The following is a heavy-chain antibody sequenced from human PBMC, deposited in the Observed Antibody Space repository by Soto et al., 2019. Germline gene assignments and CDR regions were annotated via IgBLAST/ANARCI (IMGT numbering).Heavy chain of an antibody. V-gene: IGHV3-30*18. D-gene: IGHD6-19*01. CDR2: ISYDGSNK. Sequence: QVQLVESGGGVVQPGRSLRLSCAASGFTFSNYGMHWVRQAPGKGLEWVAVISYDGSNKYYADSVKGRFTISRDNSKNTLYVQMKSLRVEDTAMYYCAKNPGYNSGWYSIDYWGQGTLVTVSS. J-gene: IGHJ4*02. CDR3: AKNPGYNSGWYSIDY. CDR1: GFTFSNYG.